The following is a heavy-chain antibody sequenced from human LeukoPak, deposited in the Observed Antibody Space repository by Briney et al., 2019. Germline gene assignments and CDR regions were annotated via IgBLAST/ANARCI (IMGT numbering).Heavy chain of an antibody. V-gene: IGHV3-43*01. D-gene: IGHD1-26*01. CDR1: GFTFDDYS. J-gene: IGHJ4*02. CDR2: ISWDVYST. Sequence: PGGSLRLSCAASGFTFDDYSMHWVRQAPGKGLEWVSLISWDVYSTYYADSVKGRFTISRDNSKNSLHLQMNSLRTEDTALYFCARQRAIGLNYFDYWGQGTLVTVSS. CDR3: ARQRAIGLNYFDY.